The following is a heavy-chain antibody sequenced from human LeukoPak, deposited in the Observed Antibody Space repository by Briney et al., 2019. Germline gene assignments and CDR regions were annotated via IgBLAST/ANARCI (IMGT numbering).Heavy chain of an antibody. D-gene: IGHD3-16*02. CDR3: ARDYSDRNPCYSYYYMDV. Sequence: SETLSLTRTVSGGSISSFYCSWIRQPAGKGLEWIGRIYTSGSTKYNPSLTSRVTMSVDTSKNQFSLKLSSVTAADTAVYYCARDYSDRNPCYSYYYMDVWGKGTTVTVSS. CDR2: IYTSGST. CDR1: GGSISSFY. J-gene: IGHJ6*03. V-gene: IGHV4-4*07.